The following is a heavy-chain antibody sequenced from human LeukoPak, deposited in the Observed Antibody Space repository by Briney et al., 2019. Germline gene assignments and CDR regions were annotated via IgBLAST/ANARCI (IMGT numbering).Heavy chain of an antibody. CDR1: GYTFTIYY. V-gene: IGHV1-46*01. Sequence: ASVKVSCKASGYTFTIYYMHWVRQAPGQGLEWMGVINPSGGSTSYAQKFQGRVTMTRDTSTSTVYMELSSLRSEDTAVYYCARDSYYDSSGYYSNTDYWGQGTLVTVSS. J-gene: IGHJ4*02. CDR3: ARDSYYDSSGYYSNTDY. D-gene: IGHD3-22*01. CDR2: INPSGGST.